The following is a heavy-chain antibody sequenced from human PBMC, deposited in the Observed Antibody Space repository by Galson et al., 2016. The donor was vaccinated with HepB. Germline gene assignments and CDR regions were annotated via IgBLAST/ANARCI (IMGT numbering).Heavy chain of an antibody. Sequence: SLRLSCAASGFNLSSYAMHWVRQAPGKGLEWVAVISYEGNNKDYADSVKGRFTVSRDNSKNTLYLQLNSLRPEDTAVYYCAAPPEPLNYYYVSGWFDPWGQGTLVTVSS. CDR3: AAPPEPLNYYYVSGWFDP. CDR2: ISYEGNNK. J-gene: IGHJ5*02. CDR1: GFNLSSYA. D-gene: IGHD3-10*01. V-gene: IGHV3-30-3*01.